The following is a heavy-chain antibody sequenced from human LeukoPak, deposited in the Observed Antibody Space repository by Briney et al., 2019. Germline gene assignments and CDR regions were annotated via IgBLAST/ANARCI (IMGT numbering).Heavy chain of an antibody. J-gene: IGHJ4*02. CDR3: ARGSRKSIDY. Sequence: GGSLRLSCAASGFTFSSYAMHWVRQAPGKGLEWVAVISYDGSNKYYADSVKGRFTISRDNSKNTLYLQMNSLRAEDTAVYYCARGSRKSIDYWGQGTLVTVSS. CDR2: ISYDGSNK. V-gene: IGHV3-30-3*01. CDR1: GFTFSSYA.